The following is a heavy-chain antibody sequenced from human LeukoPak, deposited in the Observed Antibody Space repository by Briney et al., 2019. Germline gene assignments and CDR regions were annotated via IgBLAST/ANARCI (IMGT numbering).Heavy chain of an antibody. CDR2: INEDGSGK. CDR1: GFTCSNYW. V-gene: IGHV3-7*01. J-gene: IGHJ6*04. CDR3: ARDDGDV. Sequence: PGGSLRLSCVSSGFTCSNYWMKWVRQAPGKGLEWVASINEDGSGKFSVGSVKDRITISRDNTRNSLDLQINSLTVEDTAIYYCARDDGDVWGTGTTVTVSS.